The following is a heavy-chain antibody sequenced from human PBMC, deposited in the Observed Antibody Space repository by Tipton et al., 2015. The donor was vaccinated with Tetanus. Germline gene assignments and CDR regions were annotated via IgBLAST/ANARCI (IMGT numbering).Heavy chain of an antibody. Sequence: SLRLSCAASGFTFSDYWMTWVRQAPGKGLERVANIKEDASEIHYVDSVRGRFTISRDNAENSLFLQMNSLRAEDTAVYYCARTSGYFRSGAYIDVWGRGTLVTVSS. D-gene: IGHD3-10*01. V-gene: IGHV3-7*03. CDR1: GFTFSDYW. CDR2: IKEDASEI. CDR3: ARTSGYFRSGAYIDV. J-gene: IGHJ2*01.